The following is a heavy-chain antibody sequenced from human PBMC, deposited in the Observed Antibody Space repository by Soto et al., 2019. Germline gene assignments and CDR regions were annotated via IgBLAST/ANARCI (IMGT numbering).Heavy chain of an antibody. J-gene: IGHJ3*02. D-gene: IGHD6-13*01. Sequence: QVQLVQSGAEVKKPGASVKVSCKDSGYTFTSYAMHWVRQAPGQRFEWMGWINAGNGNTKYSQKFQGRVTITRDTSASTAYMELSSLRSEDTAVYFCARDRPPGYSSSWTFDIWGQGTMVTVSS. CDR2: INAGNGNT. V-gene: IGHV1-3*01. CDR3: ARDRPPGYSSSWTFDI. CDR1: GYTFTSYA.